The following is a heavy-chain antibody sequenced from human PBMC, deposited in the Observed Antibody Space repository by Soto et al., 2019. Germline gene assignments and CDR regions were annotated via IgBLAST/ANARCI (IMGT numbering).Heavy chain of an antibody. Sequence: QVQLVQSGAEMKKPGSSVQVSCQSSGGTFNTYAMNWVRQAPGQGPEWMGDISPMFGAANYAPKFQGRVTITADESTGTSYIQLSSLTSEDTALYFCAREVQVHTPAFVYWGQGTLVTVSS. CDR3: AREVQVHTPAFVY. CDR1: GGTFNTYA. V-gene: IGHV1-69*19. CDR2: ISPMFGAA. J-gene: IGHJ4*02. D-gene: IGHD3-10*01.